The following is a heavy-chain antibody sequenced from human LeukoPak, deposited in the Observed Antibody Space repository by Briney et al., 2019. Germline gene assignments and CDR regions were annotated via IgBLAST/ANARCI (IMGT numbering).Heavy chain of an antibody. Sequence: GGSLRLSCAASGFIFSAYSMNWVRQAPGKGLEWVSYISSSSSTIYYADSVKGRFTISRDNAKNSLYLQMNSLRAEDTAVYYCARERELPDYWGQGTLVTVSS. D-gene: IGHD1-26*01. CDR2: ISSSSSTI. J-gene: IGHJ4*02. V-gene: IGHV3-48*04. CDR1: GFIFSAYS. CDR3: ARERELPDY.